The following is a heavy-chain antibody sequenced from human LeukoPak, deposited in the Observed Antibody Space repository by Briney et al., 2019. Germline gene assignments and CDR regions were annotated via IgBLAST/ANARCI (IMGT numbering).Heavy chain of an antibody. CDR2: ISGGSA. Sequence: GGSLRLSCAASGFTFSSYAMSWVRQAPGKGLEWVSAISGGSADYADSVKGRFSISIDNSKNTLYLQVNSLRAEDTAVYYCAKGNGYSYGRYYFDYWGQGTLVTVSS. CDR3: AKGNGYSYGRYYFDY. J-gene: IGHJ4*02. CDR1: GFTFSSYA. D-gene: IGHD5-18*01. V-gene: IGHV3-23*01.